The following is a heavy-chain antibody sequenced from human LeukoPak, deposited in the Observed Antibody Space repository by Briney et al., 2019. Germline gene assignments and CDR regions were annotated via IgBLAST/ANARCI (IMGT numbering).Heavy chain of an antibody. J-gene: IGHJ3*02. CDR1: GYTFTSYA. CDR3: ARCTTTRDFDI. D-gene: IGHD2-8*01. CDR2: INADNGNT. Sequence: ASVKVSCKASGYTFTSYAMHWVRQAPGQRLEWMGWINADNGNTKYSQKFQGRVTITRDTSASTAYMELSSLRSEDTAVYYCARCTTTRDFDIWGQGTMVTVSS. V-gene: IGHV1-3*01.